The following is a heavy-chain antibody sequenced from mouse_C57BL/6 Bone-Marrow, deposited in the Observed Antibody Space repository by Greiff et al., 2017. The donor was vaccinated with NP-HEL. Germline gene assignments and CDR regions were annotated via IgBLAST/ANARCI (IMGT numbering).Heavy chain of an antibody. V-gene: IGHV14-4*01. J-gene: IGHJ2*01. CDR2: IDPENGDT. Sequence: VQLQQSGAELVRPGASVKLSCTASGFTITDDYMHWVKQRPEQGLEWIGWIDPENGDTEYASKFQGKATITADTSSNTAYLQRSSLTSEDTAVYYCTQIYYYGSSVYYFDYWGQGTTLTVSS. CDR1: GFTITDDY. D-gene: IGHD1-1*01. CDR3: TQIYYYGSSVYYFDY.